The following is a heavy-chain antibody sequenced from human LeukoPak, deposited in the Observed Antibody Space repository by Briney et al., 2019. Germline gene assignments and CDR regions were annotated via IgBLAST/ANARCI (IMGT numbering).Heavy chain of an antibody. V-gene: IGHV4-61*02. CDR1: GGSISSGSYY. Sequence: SQTLSLTCTVSGGSISSGSYYWSWIRQPAGKGLEWIGRIYTSGSTHYNPSLKSRVTIPVDTSKNQFSLKLSSVTAADTAVYYCARISLLGITDYWGQGTLVTVSS. CDR2: IYTSGST. D-gene: IGHD7-27*01. J-gene: IGHJ4*02. CDR3: ARISLLGITDY.